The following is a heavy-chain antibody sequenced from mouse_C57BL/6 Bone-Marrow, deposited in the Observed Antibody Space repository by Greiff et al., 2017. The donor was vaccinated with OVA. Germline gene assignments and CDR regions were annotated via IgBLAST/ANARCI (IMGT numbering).Heavy chain of an antibody. Sequence: QVQLQQPGAELVKPGASVKLSCKASGYTFTSYWMQWVKQRPGQGLEWIGEIDPSDSYTNYNQKFKGKATLTVDTSSSTAYMQLSSLTSEDSAVYYCASASSTGFYAMDYWGQGTSVTVSS. V-gene: IGHV1-50*01. CDR3: ASASSTGFYAMDY. J-gene: IGHJ4*01. CDR2: IDPSDSYT. CDR1: GYTFTSYW. D-gene: IGHD4-1*02.